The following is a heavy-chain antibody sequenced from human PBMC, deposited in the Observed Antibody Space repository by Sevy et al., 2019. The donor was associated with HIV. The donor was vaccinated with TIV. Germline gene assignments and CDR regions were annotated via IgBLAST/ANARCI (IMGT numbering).Heavy chain of an antibody. Sequence: GGSLRLSCAASGFSYSSYGMHWVRQAPGKGLEWVEYIQYDGSNKDNEDSVKGRFTISRDNSKNTLDLQMNSLRVEDTAVYYCVKEGGGEGGDHWGQGTLVTVSS. V-gene: IGHV3-30*02. CDR3: VKEGGGEGGDH. J-gene: IGHJ4*02. CDR1: GFSYSSYG. D-gene: IGHD2-21*01. CDR2: IQYDGSNK.